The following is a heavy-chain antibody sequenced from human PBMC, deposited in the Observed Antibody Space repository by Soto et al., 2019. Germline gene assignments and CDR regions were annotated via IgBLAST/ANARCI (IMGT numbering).Heavy chain of an antibody. CDR2: ISGSGGST. D-gene: IGHD5-12*01. V-gene: IGHV3-23*01. Sequence: GGSLRLSCAASGFTFSSYAMSWVRQAPGKGLEWVSAISGSGGSTYYADSVKGRFTISRDNAKNSLYLQMNSLRAEDTAVYYCASLGYSGYDNYFDYWGQGTLVTVSS. J-gene: IGHJ4*02. CDR1: GFTFSSYA. CDR3: ASLGYSGYDNYFDY.